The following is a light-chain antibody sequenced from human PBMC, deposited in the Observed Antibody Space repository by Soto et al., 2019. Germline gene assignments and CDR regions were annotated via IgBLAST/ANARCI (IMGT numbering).Light chain of an antibody. V-gene: IGLV1-44*01. CDR1: SSNIGSNT. CDR2: SNN. CDR3: GTWDDSLNGCV. J-gene: IGLJ3*02. Sequence: QAVVTQPPSASGTPGQRVTISCSGSSSNIGSNTVNWYLQLPGTAPKLLIYSNNQRPSGVPDRFSGSKSGTSASLAISGLQYEDEADYYCGTWDDSLNGCVFGGGTKLTVL.